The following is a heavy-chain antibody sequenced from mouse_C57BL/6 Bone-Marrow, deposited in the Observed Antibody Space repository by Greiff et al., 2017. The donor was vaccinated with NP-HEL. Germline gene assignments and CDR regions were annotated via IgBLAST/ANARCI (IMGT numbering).Heavy chain of an antibody. Sequence: VQLQQSGAELVRPGASVKLSCKASGYTFTDYYINWVKQRPGQGLEWIARIYPGSGNTYYNEKSKGKATLTAEKSSSTAYMQLSSLTSEDSAVYFCARWDYTGYFDVCGTGTTVTVSS. CDR1: GYTFTDYY. D-gene: IGHD2-4*01. J-gene: IGHJ1*03. CDR3: ARWDYTGYFDV. V-gene: IGHV1-76*01. CDR2: IYPGSGNT.